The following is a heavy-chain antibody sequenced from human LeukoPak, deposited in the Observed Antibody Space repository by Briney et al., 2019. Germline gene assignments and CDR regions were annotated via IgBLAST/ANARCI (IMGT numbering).Heavy chain of an antibody. CDR1: GYTFIGYY. Sequence: ASVKVSCKASGYTFIGYYIHWVRQAPGQGLEWRGGINPNSGGTNYAQKFQGRVTMTRDTSISTAYMELSRLISDDTAVYHCARAHCSSANCYQFDYWGQGTLVTVSS. CDR3: ARAHCSSANCYQFDY. V-gene: IGHV1-2*02. CDR2: INPNSGGT. D-gene: IGHD2-2*01. J-gene: IGHJ4*02.